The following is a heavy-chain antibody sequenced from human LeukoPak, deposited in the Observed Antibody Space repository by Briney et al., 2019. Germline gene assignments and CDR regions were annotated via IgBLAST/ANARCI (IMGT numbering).Heavy chain of an antibody. Sequence: GGSLRLSCAASGFNFASNWMHWVRQTPGKGLMWVSRINSGGSGTSYADSVEGRFTISRDNAKNTLYLQMNSLRVEDTAVYYRGGSLGPLTEYWGRGTLVTVSS. J-gene: IGHJ4*02. CDR1: GFNFASNW. D-gene: IGHD7-27*01. CDR2: INSGGSGT. V-gene: IGHV3-74*01. CDR3: GGSLGPLTEY.